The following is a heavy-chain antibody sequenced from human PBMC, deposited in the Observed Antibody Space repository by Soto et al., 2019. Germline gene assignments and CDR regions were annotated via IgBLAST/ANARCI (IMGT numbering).Heavy chain of an antibody. D-gene: IGHD6-13*01. J-gene: IGHJ5*02. CDR1: GYTFTNFG. Sequence: QVQLVQSGTEVKKPGASVKVSCKTSGYTFTNFGISWVRQAPGQGLEWMGWIIAFNGHTHHAQKFQGRVTLTTDTSTTTAYLEQRSQRSDYTAVYYCAREPPRATAGLNYFDPWDQGTLVSVSS. CDR2: IIAFNGHT. V-gene: IGHV1-18*01. CDR3: AREPPRATAGLNYFDP.